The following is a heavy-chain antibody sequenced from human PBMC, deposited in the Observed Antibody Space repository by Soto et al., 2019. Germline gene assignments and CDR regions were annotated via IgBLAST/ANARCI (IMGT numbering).Heavy chain of an antibody. CDR1: GFSLSTGGVG. V-gene: IGHV2-5*01. CDR2: IYWNDEN. D-gene: IGHD4-17*01. CDR3: AHRGYGDYPRDNWFDP. Sequence: QITLKESGPTLVKPTQTLTLTCTFSGFSLSTGGVGVGWIRQPPGKALQWLALIYWNDENRYSPSLKSRLTITKDPSKSQVVLTTTNMDPVDTATYYCAHRGYGDYPRDNWFDPWGQGTLVTVSS. J-gene: IGHJ5*02.